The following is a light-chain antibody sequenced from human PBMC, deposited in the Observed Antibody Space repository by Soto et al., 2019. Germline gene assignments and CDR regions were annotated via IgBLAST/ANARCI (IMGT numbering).Light chain of an antibody. Sequence: VLTQSPGTRSLSPGERAILSCRASQSVTIRYLAWFQQKPGQAPRLIIYGAYTRATGIPARFSGTVSGTEGTFTINSLKSEDGSVYDGQQDNNWPWTFGQGTKVDIK. J-gene: IGKJ1*01. V-gene: IGKV3-15*01. CDR2: GAY. CDR1: QSVTIRY. CDR3: QQDNNWPWT.